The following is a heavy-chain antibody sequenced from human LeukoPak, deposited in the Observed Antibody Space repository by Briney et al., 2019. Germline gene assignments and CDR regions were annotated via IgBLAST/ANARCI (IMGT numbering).Heavy chain of an antibody. D-gene: IGHD6-13*01. J-gene: IGHJ5*02. CDR1: GGSISSYY. CDR2: IYDSGST. Sequence: SETLSLTCTVSGGSISSYYWSWIRQPLVKGLEWIGYIYDSGSTNYNPSLKSRVTISVDTSKNQFSLTLISVTAADTAVYYCARGGSWYYPNWFDPWGQGTLVTVSS. CDR3: ARGGSWYYPNWFDP. V-gene: IGHV4-59*01.